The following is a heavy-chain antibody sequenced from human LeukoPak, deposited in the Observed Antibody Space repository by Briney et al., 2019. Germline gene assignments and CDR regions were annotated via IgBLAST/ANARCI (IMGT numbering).Heavy chain of an antibody. D-gene: IGHD4-23*01. CDR1: GFTFSDYY. Sequence: GGSLRLSCAASGFTFSDYYMSWIRQAPGKGLEWVSYVSSSGSTIYYADSVKGRFTISRDNAKNSLYLQMNSLRAEDTAVYYCARRWEPTDAFDIWGQGTMVTVSS. CDR2: VSSSGSTI. J-gene: IGHJ3*02. V-gene: IGHV3-11*01. CDR3: ARRWEPTDAFDI.